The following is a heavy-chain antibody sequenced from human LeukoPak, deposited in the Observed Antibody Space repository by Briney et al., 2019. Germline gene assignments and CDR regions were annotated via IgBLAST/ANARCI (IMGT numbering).Heavy chain of an antibody. Sequence: GESLKISSKCSGYSFTSYWICWVRQLRGKGLEWMGIIYPGASDTSYSPSFQGQVTIPADNPIGTPYLQWSSLKASDTAMYYCARHWGYYDSSGLREFAFDIWGQGTMVTVSS. CDR3: ARHWGYYDSSGLREFAFDI. V-gene: IGHV5-51*01. CDR2: IYPGASDT. D-gene: IGHD3-22*01. J-gene: IGHJ3*02. CDR1: GYSFTSYW.